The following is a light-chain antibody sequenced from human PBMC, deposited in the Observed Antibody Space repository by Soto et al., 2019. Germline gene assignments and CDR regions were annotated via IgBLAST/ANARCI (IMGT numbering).Light chain of an antibody. CDR3: QQSYSTPP. J-gene: IGKJ1*01. Sequence: MTQSVSSLSQYIRDRVTITCRASQGITSELGWYQQKPRKAPNLLIYTASSLQSGVPSRFSGSGSGTDFTLTISILQPEDFATYYCQQSYSTPPFGRGSKVDNK. CDR2: TAS. CDR1: QGITSE. V-gene: IGKV1-39*01.